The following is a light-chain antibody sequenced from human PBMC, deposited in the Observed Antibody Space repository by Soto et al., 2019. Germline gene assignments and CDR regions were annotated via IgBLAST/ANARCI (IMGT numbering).Light chain of an antibody. CDR2: AAS. CDR3: QQLNSYPIT. V-gene: IGKV1-9*01. J-gene: IGKJ5*01. CDR1: QGISSY. Sequence: DIQLTQSPSFLSASVGDRVTITCRASQGISSYLSWYQQKPGKAPNLLIYAASTLQSGVPSRFSGSGSGTEFTLTISSLQLEDFATYYCQQLNSYPITFGQGTRLEIK.